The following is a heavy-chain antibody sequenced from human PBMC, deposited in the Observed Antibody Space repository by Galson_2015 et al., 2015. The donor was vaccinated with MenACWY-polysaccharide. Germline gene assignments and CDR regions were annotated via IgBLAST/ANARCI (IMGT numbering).Heavy chain of an antibody. CDR1: GFSLRTGGGG. D-gene: IGHD2-21*01. J-gene: IGHJ5*02. Sequence: PALVTPSPTLTLPCPFSGFSLRTGGGGGGWIRLPPGKALEWLGLSYWDAGKRYSPSLKSRLTITKDTSKNQVVLTMTNMDPVDTATYHCAYRRDGDCGGSTCFPWFDPWGQGTVVTVSS. CDR2: SYWDAGK. V-gene: IGHV2-5*02. CDR3: AYRRDGDCGGSTCFPWFDP.